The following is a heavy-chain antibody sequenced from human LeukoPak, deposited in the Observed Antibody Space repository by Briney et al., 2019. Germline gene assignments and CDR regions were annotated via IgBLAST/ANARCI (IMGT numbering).Heavy chain of an antibody. CDR1: GFTFSSYG. CDR2: IWYGGSNK. D-gene: IGHD3-10*01. J-gene: IGHJ4*02. V-gene: IGHV3-33*08. CDR3: AGDFYYGPE. Sequence: PGGSLRLSCAASGFTFSSYGMHWVRQAPGKGLEWVAVIWYGGSNKYYADSVKGRFTVSRDNANNSLYLQMNSLRADDTAVYYCAGDFYYGPERGQGTLVTVSS.